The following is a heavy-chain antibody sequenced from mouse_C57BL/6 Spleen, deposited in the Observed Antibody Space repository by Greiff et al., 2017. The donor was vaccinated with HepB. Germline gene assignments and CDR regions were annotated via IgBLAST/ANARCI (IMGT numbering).Heavy chain of an antibody. CDR1: GFTFSSYT. V-gene: IGHV5-9*01. CDR3: ARRAHSTPRPYWYFDV. D-gene: IGHD2-5*01. J-gene: IGHJ1*03. Sequence: EVQGVESGGGLVKPGGSLKLSCAASGFTFSSYTMSWVRQTPEKRLEWVATISGGGGNTYYPDSVKGRFTISRDNAKNTLYLQMSSLRSEYTALYYCARRAHSTPRPYWYFDVWGTGTTVTVSS. CDR2: ISGGGGNT.